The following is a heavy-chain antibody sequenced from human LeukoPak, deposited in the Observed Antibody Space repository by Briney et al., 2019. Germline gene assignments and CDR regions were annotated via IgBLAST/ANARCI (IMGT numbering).Heavy chain of an antibody. D-gene: IGHD7-27*01. CDR2: MSPNSGDT. J-gene: IGHJ4*02. V-gene: IGHV1-8*01. CDR3: ARGPPNWGYDY. CDR1: GYTFTSYD. Sequence: ASVKVSCKASGYTFTSYDFTWVRQATGQRPEWMGWMSPNSGDTGYAQKFQDRVTMTRNTSISTVYMELSSLRSDDTAVYYCARGPPNWGYDYWGPGTLVTVSS.